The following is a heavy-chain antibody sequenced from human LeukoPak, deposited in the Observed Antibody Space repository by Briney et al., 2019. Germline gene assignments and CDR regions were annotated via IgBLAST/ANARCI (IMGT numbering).Heavy chain of an antibody. CDR1: GFTVSTNY. Sequence: GGSLRLSCAASGFTVSTNYMSWVRQAPGKGREWVSVIDSGDNTYYADSVKGRFTISRDISKNTPYLQMNSLRAEDTAVYYCAVVDNSGWYCHDYWGQGTLVTVSP. CDR2: IDSGDNT. CDR3: AVVDNSGWYCHDY. D-gene: IGHD6-19*01. J-gene: IGHJ4*02. V-gene: IGHV3-66*01.